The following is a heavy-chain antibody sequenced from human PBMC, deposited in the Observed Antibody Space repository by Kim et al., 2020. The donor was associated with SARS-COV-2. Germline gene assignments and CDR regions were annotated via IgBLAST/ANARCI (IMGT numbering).Heavy chain of an antibody. CDR1: GFTFSSYG. V-gene: IGHV3-30*18. Sequence: GGSLRLSCAASGFTFSSYGMHWVRQAPGKGLEWVAVISYDGSNKYYADSVKGRFTISRDNSKNTLYLQMNSLRAEDTAVYYCAKDPGDTIAVADFDYWG. D-gene: IGHD6-19*01. CDR3: AKDPGDTIAVADFDY. J-gene: IGHJ4*01. CDR2: ISYDGSNK.